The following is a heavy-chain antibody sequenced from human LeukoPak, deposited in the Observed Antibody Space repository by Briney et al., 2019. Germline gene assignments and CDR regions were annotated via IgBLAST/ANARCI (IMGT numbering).Heavy chain of an antibody. V-gene: IGHV1-18*01. D-gene: IGHD3-9*01. Sequence: ASVTVSCTASGYTFTSYGMSWVRQAPGQGLEWMGWISAYNGNTNYAQKLQGRVTMTTDTSTSTAYMELRSLTSDDTAVYYCAREFAPLRYFDWLLPDYYGMDVWGQGTTVTVSS. J-gene: IGHJ6*02. CDR3: AREFAPLRYFDWLLPDYYGMDV. CDR1: GYTFTSYG. CDR2: ISAYNGNT.